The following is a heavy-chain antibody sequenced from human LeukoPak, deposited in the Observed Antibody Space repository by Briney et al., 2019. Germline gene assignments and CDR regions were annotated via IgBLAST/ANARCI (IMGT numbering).Heavy chain of an antibody. Sequence: GGSLRLFCAASGFTFSSYEMNWVRQAPGKGLEWVSYISSSGSTIYYADSVKGRFTISRDNAKNSLYLQMNSLRAEDTAVYYCARVRAAGDYWGQGTLVTVSS. V-gene: IGHV3-48*03. J-gene: IGHJ4*02. CDR1: GFTFSSYE. CDR3: ARVRAAGDY. CDR2: ISSSGSTI. D-gene: IGHD6-13*01.